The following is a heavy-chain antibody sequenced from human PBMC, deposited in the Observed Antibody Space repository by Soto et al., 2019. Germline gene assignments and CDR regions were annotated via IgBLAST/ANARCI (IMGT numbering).Heavy chain of an antibody. V-gene: IGHV4-59*02. CDR1: GASVSDYY. D-gene: IGHD2-21*01. Sequence: SETLSLTCTVSGASVSDYYWNWIRQPPGKGLEWIGYIHYTGSSNYNPSLKSRVTMSVDTSKNQFSLKMTSVTAADMAVYYCARWGEPAVKAFDIWGQGTMVTVSS. CDR2: IHYTGSS. CDR3: ARWGEPAVKAFDI. J-gene: IGHJ3*02.